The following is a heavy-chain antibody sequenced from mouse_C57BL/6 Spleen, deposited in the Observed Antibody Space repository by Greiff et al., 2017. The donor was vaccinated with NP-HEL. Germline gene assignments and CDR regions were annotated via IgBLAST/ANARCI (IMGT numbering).Heavy chain of an antibody. D-gene: IGHD2-4*01. Sequence: EVKLMESGPGMVKPSQSLSLTCTVTGYSITSGYDWHWIRHFPGNKLEWMGYISYSGSTNYNPSLKSRISITHDTSKNHFFLKLNSVTTEDTATYYCARGGDYYDYHYYAMDDWGQGTSVTVSS. CDR3: ARGGDYYDYHYYAMDD. CDR2: ISYSGST. V-gene: IGHV3-1*01. CDR1: GYSITSGYD. J-gene: IGHJ4*01.